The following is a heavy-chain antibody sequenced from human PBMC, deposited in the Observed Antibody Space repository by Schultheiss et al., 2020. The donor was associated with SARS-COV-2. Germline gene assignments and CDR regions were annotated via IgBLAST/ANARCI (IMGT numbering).Heavy chain of an antibody. J-gene: IGHJ3*02. CDR1: GGSLTSHY. CDR3: VRGVGTGTYSDSFDI. CDR2: VSQAGST. Sequence: SETLSLTCTVSGGSLTSHYWTWIRQTPGKGLEWIGEVSQAGSTKYNPSLKSRVTISIDTSKNEFSLKLKSVTAADTAVFFCVRGVGTGTYSDSFDIWGQGTRVTVSS. V-gene: IGHV4-34*01. D-gene: IGHD3-10*01.